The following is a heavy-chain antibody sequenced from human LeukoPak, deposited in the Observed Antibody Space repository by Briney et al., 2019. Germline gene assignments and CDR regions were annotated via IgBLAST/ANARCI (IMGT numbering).Heavy chain of an antibody. CDR2: ISSSSTI. D-gene: IGHD3-22*01. CDR1: GFTFSSYS. J-gene: IGHJ6*03. V-gene: IGHV3-48*01. CDR3: AKVQTYYYDSSGYYSRGSYYYYYMDV. Sequence: GGSLRLSCAASGFTFSSYSMNWVRQAPGKGLEWVSYISSSSTIYYADSVKGRFTISRDNAKNSLYLQMNSLRAEDTAVYYCAKVQTYYYDSSGYYSRGSYYYYYMDVWGKGTTVTISS.